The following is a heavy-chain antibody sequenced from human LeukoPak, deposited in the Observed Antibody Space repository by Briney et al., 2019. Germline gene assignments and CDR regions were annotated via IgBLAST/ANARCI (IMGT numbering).Heavy chain of an antibody. Sequence: NPSQTLSLTCTVSGDSISSVDYYWTWIRQHPGKGLQWIGYTHYSRSTYYNPSLESRLTMSVDTSKNQFSLKVSSVTAADTAFYYCARAKYNTGWNLDYWGQGTLVTVS. J-gene: IGHJ4*02. D-gene: IGHD6-19*01. CDR3: ARAKYNTGWNLDY. CDR1: GDSISSVDYY. CDR2: THYSRST. V-gene: IGHV4-31*03.